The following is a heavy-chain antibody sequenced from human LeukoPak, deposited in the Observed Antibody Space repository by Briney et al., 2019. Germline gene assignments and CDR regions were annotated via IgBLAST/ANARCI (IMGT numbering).Heavy chain of an antibody. CDR3: AKPDSLGGFDY. J-gene: IGHJ4*02. CDR1: GFTFSSYA. CDR2: ISGSGGST. Sequence: GSLRLSRAASGFTFSSYAMSWVRQAPGKGLEWVSAISGSGGSTYYADSVKGRFTISRDNSKNTLYLQMNSLRAEDTAVYYRAKPDSLGGFDYWGQGTLVTVSS. D-gene: IGHD3-16*01. V-gene: IGHV3-23*01.